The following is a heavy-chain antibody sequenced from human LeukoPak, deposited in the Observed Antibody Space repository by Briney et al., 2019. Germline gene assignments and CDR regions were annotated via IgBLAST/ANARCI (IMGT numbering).Heavy chain of an antibody. CDR1: GLTFSSYA. D-gene: IGHD6-19*01. CDR3: AKGYSSGWYSSDY. V-gene: IGHV3-23*01. J-gene: IGHJ4*02. Sequence: PGGSLRLSCAASGLTFSSYAMSWVRQAPGKGLEWVSAITGTGNITGYADSVKGRFTISRDNSKNTLYLQMTSLRVEDTVVYYCAKGYSSGWYSSDYWGQGTLVTVSS. CDR2: ITGTGNIT.